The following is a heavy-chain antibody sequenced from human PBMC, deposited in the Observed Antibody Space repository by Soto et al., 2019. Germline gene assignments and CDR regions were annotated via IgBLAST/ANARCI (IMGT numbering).Heavy chain of an antibody. J-gene: IGHJ6*02. Sequence: PGGSLRLSCAASGFTVSSNYMSWVRQAPGKGLEWVSVIYSGGSTYYADSVKGRFTISRDNSKNTLYLQMNSLRAEDTAVYYCASLRLGELSPTTFWGQGTTVTVSS. CDR3: ASLRLGELSPTTF. D-gene: IGHD3-16*02. V-gene: IGHV3-53*01. CDR2: IYSGGST. CDR1: GFTVSSNY.